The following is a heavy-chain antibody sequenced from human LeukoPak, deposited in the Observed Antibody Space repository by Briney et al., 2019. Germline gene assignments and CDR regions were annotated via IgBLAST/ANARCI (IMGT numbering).Heavy chain of an antibody. V-gene: IGHV4-39*01. CDR3: ARHAVPNSSENWFDP. J-gene: IGHJ5*02. CDR2: IYYSGST. CDR1: GGSISSSSYY. Sequence: SETLSLTCTVSGGSISSSSYYWGWIRQPPGKGLYWIGSIYYSGSTYYNPSLKRRVTISVDTSKNQFSLKLSSVTAADTAVYYCARHAVPNSSENWFDPWGQGTLVTVSS. D-gene: IGHD6-19*01.